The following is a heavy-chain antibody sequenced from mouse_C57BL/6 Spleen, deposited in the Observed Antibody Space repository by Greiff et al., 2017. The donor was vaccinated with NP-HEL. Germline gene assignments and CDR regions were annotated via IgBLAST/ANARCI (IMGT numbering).Heavy chain of an antibody. V-gene: IGHV1-81*01. Sequence: QVQLQQSGAELARPGASVKLSCKASGYTFTSYGISWVKQRTGQGLEWIGEIYPRSGNTYYNEKFKGKATLTADKSSSTAYMELRSLTSEDSAVYFCARSNIITTVVGDYFDYWGQGTTLTVSS. CDR2: IYPRSGNT. CDR1: GYTFTSYG. CDR3: ARSNIITTVVGDYFDY. D-gene: IGHD1-1*01. J-gene: IGHJ2*01.